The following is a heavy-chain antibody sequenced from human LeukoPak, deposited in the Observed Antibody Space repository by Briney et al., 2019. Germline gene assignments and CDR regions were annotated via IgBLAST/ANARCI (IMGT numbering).Heavy chain of an antibody. J-gene: IGHJ4*02. D-gene: IGHD6-13*01. CDR2: IYYTGST. CDR3: ARAGSNWYFDY. V-gene: IGHV4-59*01. CDR1: GASISNYY. Sequence: SETLSLTCTVSGASISNYYWSWIRQPPGKGLEWIGYIYYTGSTDYNPSLNSRITISLDTSKNQFSLKLTSVTAADTAVYYCARAGSNWYFDYWGQGTLVTVSS.